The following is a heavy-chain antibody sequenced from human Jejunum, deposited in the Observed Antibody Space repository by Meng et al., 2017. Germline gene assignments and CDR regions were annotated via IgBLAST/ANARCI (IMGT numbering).Heavy chain of an antibody. J-gene: IGHJ4*02. Sequence: QVQLQQWGAGLLKPSKTLSLTCAVYGGSSSGFYLSWIRQPPGKGLEWIGEIHPSGSTDYNPSLKSRLTISLDTSKNQFSLSLNSATAADTGIYYCTRGTDRAKSGDYWGQGTLVTVSS. V-gene: IGHV4-34*01. CDR1: GGSSSGFY. CDR3: TRGTDRAKSGDY. CDR2: IHPSGST. D-gene: IGHD1-14*01.